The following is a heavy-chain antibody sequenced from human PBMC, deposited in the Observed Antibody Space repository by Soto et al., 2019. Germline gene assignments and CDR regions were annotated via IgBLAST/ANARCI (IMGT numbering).Heavy chain of an antibody. J-gene: IGHJ4*02. D-gene: IGHD3-22*01. Sequence: EVQLVESGGGLVQPGGSLRLSSAASGFTFITNWWHWVRQPPGKGRGWVPVINNDGGRTDYAASVKGRFTISRDNSKNTLYLQMNSLRAEDPALYYCARRVEYYYDSSGYYSLDYWGQGTLVTVSS. CDR1: GFTFITNW. CDR2: INNDGGRT. CDR3: ARRVEYYYDSSGYYSLDY. V-gene: IGHV3-74*01.